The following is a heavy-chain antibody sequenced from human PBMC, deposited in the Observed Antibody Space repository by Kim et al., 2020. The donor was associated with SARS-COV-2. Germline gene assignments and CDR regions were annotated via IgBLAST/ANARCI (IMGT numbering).Heavy chain of an antibody. D-gene: IGHD2-15*01. CDR3: ARHVPGPMVAATYPDY. J-gene: IGHJ4*02. Sequence: LKSRFTISVDTSKNQFSLKLSSVTAADTAVYYCARHVPGPMVAATYPDYWGQGTLVTVSS. V-gene: IGHV4-39*01.